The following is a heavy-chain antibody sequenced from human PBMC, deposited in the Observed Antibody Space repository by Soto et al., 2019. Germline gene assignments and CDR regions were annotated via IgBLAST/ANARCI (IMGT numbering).Heavy chain of an antibody. V-gene: IGHV3-64D*08. CDR2: ISSNGGST. CDR1: VFPFSSYA. J-gene: IGHJ6*02. CDR3: VKDEAAGSGSYYYYYYGMDV. D-gene: IGHD3-10*01. Sequence: GGSLKLSCSASVFPFSSYAMHWVRQAPGKGLEYVSAISSNGGSTYYADSVKGRFTISRDNSKNTLYLQMSSLRAEDTAVYYCVKDEAAGSGSYYYYYYGMDVWGQGTTVTVSS.